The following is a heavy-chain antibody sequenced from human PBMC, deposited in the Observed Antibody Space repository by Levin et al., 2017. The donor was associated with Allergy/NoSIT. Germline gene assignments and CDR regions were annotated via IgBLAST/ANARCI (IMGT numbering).Heavy chain of an antibody. CDR3: ARGGAGMDYYYGMDV. Sequence: PGGSLRLSCAASGFTFSSYEMNWVRQAPGKGLEWVSYISSSGSTIYYADSVKGRFTISRDNAKNSLYLQMNSLRAEDTAVYYCARGGAGMDYYYGMDVWGQGTTVTVSS. CDR2: ISSSGSTI. J-gene: IGHJ6*02. D-gene: IGHD6-19*01. V-gene: IGHV3-48*03. CDR1: GFTFSSYE.